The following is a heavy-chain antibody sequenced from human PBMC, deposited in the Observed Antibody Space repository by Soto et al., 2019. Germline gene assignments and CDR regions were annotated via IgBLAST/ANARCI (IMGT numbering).Heavy chain of an antibody. J-gene: IGHJ4*02. CDR3: ATIPDYGDYPDGY. CDR1: GYTLTELS. V-gene: IGHV1-24*01. CDR2: FDPEDGET. Sequence: ASVNVSCKVSGYTLTELSMHWVRQAPGKGLEWIGGFDPEDGETIYAQKFQGRVTMTEDTSTDTAYMELSSLRSEDTAVYYCATIPDYGDYPDGYWGQGTLVTVSS. D-gene: IGHD4-17*01.